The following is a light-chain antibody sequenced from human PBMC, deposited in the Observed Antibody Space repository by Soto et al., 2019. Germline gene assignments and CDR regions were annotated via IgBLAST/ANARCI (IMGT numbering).Light chain of an antibody. CDR3: SSYAGSNNLV. J-gene: IGLJ3*02. CDR1: STDVGGYNY. CDR2: EVS. Sequence: QSALTQPPSASGSPGQSVTISCTGTSTDVGGYNYVSWYRQHPGKAPKLMIYEVSKRPSGVPDRFSGSKSGNTASLTVSGLQAEDEADYYCSSYAGSNNLVFGGGTKLTLL. V-gene: IGLV2-8*01.